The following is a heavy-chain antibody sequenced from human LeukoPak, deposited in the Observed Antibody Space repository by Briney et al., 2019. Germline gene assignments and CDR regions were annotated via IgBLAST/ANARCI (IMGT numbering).Heavy chain of an antibody. D-gene: IGHD5-18*01. CDR2: ISAYNGNT. CDR1: GYTFTSYG. J-gene: IGHJ6*02. CDR3: ARAYSYGHLPYYYGMDV. V-gene: IGHV1-18*01. Sequence: ASVKVSFKASGYTFTSYGISWVRQAPGQGLEWMGWISAYNGNTNYAQKLQGGVTMTTDTSTSTAYMELRSLRSDDTAVYYCARAYSYGHLPYYYGMDVWGQGTTVTVSS.